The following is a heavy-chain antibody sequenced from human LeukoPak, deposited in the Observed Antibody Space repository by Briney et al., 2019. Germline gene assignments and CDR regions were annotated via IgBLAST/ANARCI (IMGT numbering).Heavy chain of an antibody. CDR3: ARGGDGYNWNYYYYYMDV. CDR2: IIPIFGTA. CDR1: GYTFTSYA. Sequence: SVKVSCKASGYTFTSYAISWVRQAPGQGLEWMGGIIPIFGTANYAQKFQGRVTITADESTSTAYMELSSLRSEDTAVYYCARGGDGYNWNYYYYYMDVWGKGTTVTISS. D-gene: IGHD5-24*01. J-gene: IGHJ6*03. V-gene: IGHV1-69*13.